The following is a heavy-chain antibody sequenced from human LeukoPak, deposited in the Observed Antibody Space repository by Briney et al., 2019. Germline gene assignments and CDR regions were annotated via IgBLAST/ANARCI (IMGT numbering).Heavy chain of an antibody. V-gene: IGHV1-69*04. CDR3: ARNSWYYYYYYMDV. CDR1: GGTFSSYA. J-gene: IGHJ6*03. CDR2: IIPILGIA. Sequence: ASVKVSCKASGGTFSSYAISWVRQAPGQGLEWMGRIIPILGIANYAQKFQGRVTITADKSTSTAYMELSSLRSEDTAVYYCARNSWYYYYYYMDVWGKGTTVTVSS.